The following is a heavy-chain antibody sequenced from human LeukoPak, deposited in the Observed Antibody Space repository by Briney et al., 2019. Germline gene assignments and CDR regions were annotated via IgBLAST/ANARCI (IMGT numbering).Heavy chain of an antibody. J-gene: IGHJ4*02. CDR3: ARGPNYGDYSFGY. Sequence: KTSETLSLTCTVSGGSISSGGYYWSWIRQHPGKGLEWIGYIYYSGSTYYNPSLKSRITISVDTSKNQFSLKLSPVTAADTAVYYCARGPNYGDYSFGYWGQGTLVTVSS. V-gene: IGHV4-31*03. CDR2: IYYSGST. D-gene: IGHD4-17*01. CDR1: GGSISSGGYY.